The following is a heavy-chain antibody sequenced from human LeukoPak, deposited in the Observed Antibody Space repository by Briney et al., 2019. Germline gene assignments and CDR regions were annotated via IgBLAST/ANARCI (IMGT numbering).Heavy chain of an antibody. CDR3: ARAHITMVRGVFFDP. V-gene: IGHV4-4*07. D-gene: IGHD3-10*01. CDR2: IYTSGST. Sequence: SETLSLTCTVSGGSISSYYWSWIRQPAGKGLEWIGRIYTSGSTNYNPSLKSRVTMSVDTSKNQFSLKLSSVTAADTAVYYCARAHITMVRGVFFDPWGQGTLVTVSS. CDR1: GGSISSYY. J-gene: IGHJ5*02.